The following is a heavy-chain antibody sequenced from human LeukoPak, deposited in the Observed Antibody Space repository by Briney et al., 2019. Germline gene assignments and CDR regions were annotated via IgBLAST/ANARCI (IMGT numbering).Heavy chain of an antibody. CDR1: GYTFTSYA. Sequence: ASVKVSCKASGYTFTSYAMNWVRQAPGQGLEWMGWINTNTRNPTYAQGFTGRFVFSLDTSVSTAYLQISSLKAEDTAVYYCATRGSIVVPAAKRHYYYGMDVWGQGTTVTVSS. D-gene: IGHD2-2*01. J-gene: IGHJ6*02. CDR3: ATRGSIVVPAAKRHYYYGMDV. CDR2: INTNTRNP. V-gene: IGHV7-4-1*02.